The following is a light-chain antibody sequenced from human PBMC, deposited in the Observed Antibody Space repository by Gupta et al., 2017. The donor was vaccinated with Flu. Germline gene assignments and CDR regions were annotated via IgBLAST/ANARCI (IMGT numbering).Light chain of an antibody. CDR1: SSDVGGYTY. Sequence: QSALTQPASVSGSPGQSITISCTGISSDVGGYTYVSWYQHHPAKAPKLMIYEVNNRPSGVSNRFSGSKSGNTASLTISGLQAEDEADYYCSSYTSNNTYVFGTGAKVTVL. J-gene: IGLJ1*01. V-gene: IGLV2-14*01. CDR3: SSYTSNNTYV. CDR2: EVN.